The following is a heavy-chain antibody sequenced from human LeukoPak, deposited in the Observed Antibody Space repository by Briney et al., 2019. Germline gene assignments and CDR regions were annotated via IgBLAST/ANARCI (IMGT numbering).Heavy chain of an antibody. CDR2: FYYSGST. J-gene: IGHJ4*02. CDR3: ARHEGVSGYYPLNY. V-gene: IGHV4-59*08. CDR1: GGSISSNY. Sequence: SETLSLTCTVSGGSISSNYWTWMRQPPGKGLEWIGYFYYSGSTTYNPSLKSRVTISVYTSKNHFSLKHRPVSAADTPIYYCARHEGVSGYYPLNYWGQGTRVTVSS. D-gene: IGHD3-22*01.